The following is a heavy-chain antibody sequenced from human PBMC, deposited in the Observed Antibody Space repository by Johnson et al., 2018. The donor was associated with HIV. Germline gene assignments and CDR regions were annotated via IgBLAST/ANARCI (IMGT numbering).Heavy chain of an antibody. CDR3: AKGGVTTLDAFDI. D-gene: IGHD4-17*01. CDR1: GFTFSSYG. J-gene: IGHJ3*02. V-gene: IGHV3-30*02. Sequence: QVQLLESGGGVVQPGGSLRLSCAASGFTFSSYGMHWVRQAPGKGLEWVAFIRYDGSNKYYADSVKGRFTISRDNSKNTLYLQMNSLRAEDTAVYYCAKGGVTTLDAFDIWGQGTMVTVSS. CDR2: IRYDGSNK.